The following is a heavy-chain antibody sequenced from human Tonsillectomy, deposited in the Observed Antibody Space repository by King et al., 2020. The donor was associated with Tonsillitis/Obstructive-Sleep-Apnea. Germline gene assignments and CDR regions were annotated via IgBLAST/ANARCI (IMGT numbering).Heavy chain of an antibody. V-gene: IGHV4-59*01. Sequence: QLQESGPGLVKPSETLSLTCTVSGASTSSYYWSWIRKPPGKGLEWVGNIYYSGSTNYNPSLKNRVTLSLDTYKNQFSLQLSSVTAADTAVYYCARENRYHGPGDWGDPGRQGTLLTVSS. D-gene: IGHD1-14*01. J-gene: IGHJ5*02. CDR3: ARENRYHGPGDWGDP. CDR1: GASTSSYY. CDR2: IYYSGST.